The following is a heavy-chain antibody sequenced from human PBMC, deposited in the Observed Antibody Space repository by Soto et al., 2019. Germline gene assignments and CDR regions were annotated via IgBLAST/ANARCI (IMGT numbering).Heavy chain of an antibody. CDR3: ASSDDFWSGYGY. CDR2: ISAYNGNT. Sequence: ASVKVSCKASGYTFTSYGISWVRQAPGQGLEWMGWISAYNGNTNYAQKFQGRVTITRDTSASTAYMELSSLRSEDTAVYYCASSDDFWSGYGYWGQGTLVTVSS. CDR1: GYTFTSYG. J-gene: IGHJ4*02. D-gene: IGHD3-3*01. V-gene: IGHV1-18*01.